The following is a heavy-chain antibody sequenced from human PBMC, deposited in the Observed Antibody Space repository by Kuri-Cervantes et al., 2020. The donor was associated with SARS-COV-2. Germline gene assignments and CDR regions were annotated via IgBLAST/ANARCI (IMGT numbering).Heavy chain of an antibody. V-gene: IGHV4-4*07. CDR1: GASISIYY. CDR2: VYSTGTT. J-gene: IGHJ5*02. D-gene: IGHD3-10*01. Sequence: SETLSPTCSVSGASISIYYWSWIRQPAGKGLEWIGRVYSTGTTDYNPSLKSRVTMSVDTSKSQFSLNLTSVTAADTAVYYCARHTWFGDPRFDPWGQGNLVHGAS. CDR3: ARHTWFGDPRFDP.